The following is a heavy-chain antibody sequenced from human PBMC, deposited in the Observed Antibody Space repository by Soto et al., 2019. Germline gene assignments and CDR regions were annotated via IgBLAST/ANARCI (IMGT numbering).Heavy chain of an antibody. J-gene: IGHJ6*03. D-gene: IGHD2-15*01. CDR2: ISSNGGST. Sequence: GGSLRLSCAASGFTFSSYAMHWVRQAPGKGLEYVSAISSNGGSTYYANSVKGRFTISRDNSKNTLYLQMGSLRAEDMAVYYCARDYCSGGSCYVGYYYYYMDVWGKGTTVTVSS. CDR3: ARDYCSGGSCYVGYYYYYMDV. V-gene: IGHV3-64*01. CDR1: GFTFSSYA.